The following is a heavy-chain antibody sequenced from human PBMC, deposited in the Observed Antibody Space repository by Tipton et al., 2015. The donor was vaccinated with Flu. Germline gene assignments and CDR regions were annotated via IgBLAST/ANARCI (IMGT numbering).Heavy chain of an antibody. CDR2: IYYSGST. D-gene: IGHD1-26*01. CDR1: GASISSSSYY. CDR3: ARAHLVGAASGFDY. V-gene: IGHV4-39*07. Sequence: TLSLICTVSGASISSSSYYWGWSRQPPGKGLEWIGRIYYSGSTYYNPSLKSPVTISVDTSKNLFSLELSSVTTADTAVYYCARAHLVGAASGFDYWGQGTLVTVSS. J-gene: IGHJ4*02.